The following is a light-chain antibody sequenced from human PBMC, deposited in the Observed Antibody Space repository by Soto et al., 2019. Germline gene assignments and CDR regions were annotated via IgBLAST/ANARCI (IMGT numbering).Light chain of an antibody. Sequence: DIQMTQSPSSLSASVGDTVTITCRASQSFSGFLNWFQQKPGKAPKLLIYAASTLQSGVPSRFSGSGSGTDFTLTISSLQPEDFATYYCQQSYTTPYTFGQGTKLEIK. J-gene: IGKJ2*01. CDR1: QSFSGF. V-gene: IGKV1-39*01. CDR3: QQSYTTPYT. CDR2: AAS.